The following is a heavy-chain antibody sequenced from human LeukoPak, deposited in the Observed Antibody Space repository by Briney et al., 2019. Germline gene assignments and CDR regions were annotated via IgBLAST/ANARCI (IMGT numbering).Heavy chain of an antibody. D-gene: IGHD6-19*01. Sequence: GGSLRLSCSASGFSFSYYWMSWVRQAPGKGLEWVANIRQDESEKYYVGSVKGRFIISRDNAKNSLYLQMNSLKFEDTAVYYCARDATVANRGWFDDVWGRGTMVTVSS. CDR2: IRQDESEK. CDR3: ARDATVANRGWFDDV. V-gene: IGHV3-7*05. J-gene: IGHJ3*01. CDR1: GFSFSYYW.